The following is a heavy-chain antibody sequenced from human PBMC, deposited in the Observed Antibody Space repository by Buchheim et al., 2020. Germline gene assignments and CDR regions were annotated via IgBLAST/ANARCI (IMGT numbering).Heavy chain of an antibody. CDR1: GFTFTNAW. D-gene: IGHD5-24*01. J-gene: IGHJ6*03. CDR3: TTRDVYKADYYMDV. Sequence: EVQLVESGGGLVKPGGSLRLSCAASGFTFTNAWMTWVRQGPGKGLEWVGRIESKSDGRATDYAVLVKDRFTISRDDSKKMVYLQMNSLEIEDTAVYYCTTRDVYKADYYMDVWGKGTT. CDR2: IESKSDGRAT. V-gene: IGHV3-15*04.